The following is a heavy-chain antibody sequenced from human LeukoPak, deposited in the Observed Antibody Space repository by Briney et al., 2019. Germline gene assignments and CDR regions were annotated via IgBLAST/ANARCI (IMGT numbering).Heavy chain of an antibody. Sequence: GASVKVSCKASGYTFTGYYMHWVRQAPGQGLEWMGWINPNSGGTNYAQKFQGRVTMTRDTSISTAYMELSRLRSDDTAVYYCARLRYSSSWYDYYYYMDVWGKGTTVTVSS. D-gene: IGHD6-13*01. CDR3: ARLRYSSSWYDYYYYMDV. CDR2: INPNSGGT. V-gene: IGHV1-2*02. CDR1: GYTFTGYY. J-gene: IGHJ6*03.